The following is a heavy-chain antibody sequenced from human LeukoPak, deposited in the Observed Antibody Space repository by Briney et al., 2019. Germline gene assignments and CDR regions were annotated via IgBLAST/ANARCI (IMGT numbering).Heavy chain of an antibody. CDR2: ISGRSSHI. J-gene: IGHJ4*02. V-gene: IGHV3-21*01. CDR1: VFSFSDYD. CDR3: GRAFPPLRTSSAGDL. Sequence: GGSLRLSCSASVFSFSDYDMNWVRQAPGKGLEWVSSISGRSSHIYYGDSVKVRFAISRDNAKNALYLKMNSLGAEDTAVYYCGRAFPPLRTSSAGDLWGQGILVTVSS. D-gene: IGHD3-16*01.